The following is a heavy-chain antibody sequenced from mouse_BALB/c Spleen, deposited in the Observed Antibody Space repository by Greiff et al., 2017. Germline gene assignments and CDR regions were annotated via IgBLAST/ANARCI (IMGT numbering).Heavy chain of an antibody. D-gene: IGHD2-1*01. V-gene: IGHV2-5-1*01. J-gene: IGHJ3*01. CDR1: GFSLTSYG. CDR3: AKHSTMPAY. Sequence: VQGVESGPSLVQPSQSLSITCTVSGFSLTSYGVHWVRQSPGKGLEWLGVIWRGGSTDYNAAFMSRLSITKDNSKSQVFFKMNSLQADDTAIYYCAKHSTMPAYWGQGTLVTVSA. CDR2: IWRGGST.